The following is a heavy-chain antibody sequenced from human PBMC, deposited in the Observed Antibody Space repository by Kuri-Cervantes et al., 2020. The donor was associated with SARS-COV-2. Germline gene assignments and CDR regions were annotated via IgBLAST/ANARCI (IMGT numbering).Heavy chain of an antibody. Sequence: GESLKISCAASGFTFSSYDMHWVRQATGKGLEWVSAIGTAGDPYYPGSVKGRFTISRDNAKNSLYLQMNSLRAEDTALYHCARDVRCTNGVCYPRSWFDPWGQGTLVTVSS. V-gene: IGHV3-13*05. CDR3: ARDVRCTNGVCYPRSWFDP. J-gene: IGHJ5*02. CDR2: IGTAGDP. D-gene: IGHD2-8*01. CDR1: GFTFSSYD.